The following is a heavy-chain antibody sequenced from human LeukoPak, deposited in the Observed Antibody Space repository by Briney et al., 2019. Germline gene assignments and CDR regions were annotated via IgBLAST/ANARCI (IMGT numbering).Heavy chain of an antibody. D-gene: IGHD3-10*01. CDR1: GFIFSNYA. J-gene: IGHJ4*02. V-gene: IGHV3-23*01. CDR3: ARGGSVFAYFFDY. CDR2: ISGSGGTT. Sequence: GGSLRLSFAASGFIFSNYAMTWARLTPGKGLEWVSAISGSGGTTYYADSVKGRFTISRDSSTNTLYLQLSSLPSEDTAIYYCARGGSVFAYFFDYWGQGTLVTVSS.